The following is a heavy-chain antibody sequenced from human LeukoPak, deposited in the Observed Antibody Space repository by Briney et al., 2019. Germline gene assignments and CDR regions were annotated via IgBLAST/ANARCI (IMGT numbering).Heavy chain of an antibody. V-gene: IGHV3-64*01. J-gene: IGHJ4*02. CDR3: ARVRAGYGDYDY. CDR1: GFTFSSYA. CDR2: ISSNGGST. D-gene: IGHD4-17*01. Sequence: PGGSLRLSCAASGFTFSSYAMHWLRQAPGKGLEYVSAISSNGGSTYYANSVKGRFTISRDNSKNTLYLQMGSLRAEDMAVYYCARVRAGYGDYDYWGQGTLVTVSS.